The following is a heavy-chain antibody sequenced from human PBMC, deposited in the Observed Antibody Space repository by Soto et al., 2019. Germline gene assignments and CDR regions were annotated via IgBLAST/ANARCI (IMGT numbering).Heavy chain of an antibody. V-gene: IGHV4-34*01. CDR2: INHSGST. D-gene: IGHD2-15*01. Sequence: SETLSLTCAVYGGSFSGYYWSWIRQPPGKGLEWIGEINHSGSTNYNPSLKSRVTISVDTSKNQFSLKLSSVTAADTAVYYCARGYPGGYCSGGSCWGTYYYYYMDVWGKGTTVTVSS. CDR1: GGSFSGYY. J-gene: IGHJ6*03. CDR3: ARGYPGGYCSGGSCWGTYYYYYMDV.